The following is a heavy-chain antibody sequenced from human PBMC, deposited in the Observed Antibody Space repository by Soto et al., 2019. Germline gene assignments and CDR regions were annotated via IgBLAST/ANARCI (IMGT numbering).Heavy chain of an antibody. CDR3: ARVGVYYDSSGYLPKPWYFAL. J-gene: IGHJ2*01. V-gene: IGHV4-30-4*01. CDR1: GGSISSGDYY. CDR2: SYYSGST. Sequence: QVQLQESGPGLVKPSQTLSLTCTVSGGSISSGDYYWSWIRQPPGKGLEWIGYSYYSGSTYYNQSLKSRVTISVDTSKNQFSLKLSSVTAADTAVYYCARVGVYYDSSGYLPKPWYFALWGRGPLVTVSS. D-gene: IGHD3-22*01.